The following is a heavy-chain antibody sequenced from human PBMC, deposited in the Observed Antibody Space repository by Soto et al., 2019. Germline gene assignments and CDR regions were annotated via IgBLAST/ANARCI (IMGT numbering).Heavy chain of an antibody. Sequence: SVKVSCKASGYTFTSYGISWVRQAPGQGHEWMGWISAYNGNTNYAQKLQGRVTMTTDTSTSTAYMELRSLRSDDTAVYYCARGTNWNPYYYYYYGLDVWGQGTPVTVS. D-gene: IGHD1-1*01. CDR2: ISAYNGNT. J-gene: IGHJ6*02. CDR1: GYTFTSYG. V-gene: IGHV1-18*01. CDR3: ARGTNWNPYYYYYYGLDV.